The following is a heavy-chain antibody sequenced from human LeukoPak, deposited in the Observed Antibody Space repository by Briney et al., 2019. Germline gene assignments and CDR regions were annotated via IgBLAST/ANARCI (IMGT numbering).Heavy chain of an antibody. V-gene: IGHV4-59*01. CDR1: GGSISSYY. D-gene: IGHD1-26*01. CDR2: IYYSGST. Sequence: SETLSLTCTVSGGSISSYYWSWIRQPPGKGLEWIGYIYYSGSTNYNPSLKSRVTISVDTSKNQFSLKLSSVTAADTAVYYCAGHSSHVGATGGLVWFDPWGQGTLVTVSS. J-gene: IGHJ5*02. CDR3: AGHSSHVGATGGLVWFDP.